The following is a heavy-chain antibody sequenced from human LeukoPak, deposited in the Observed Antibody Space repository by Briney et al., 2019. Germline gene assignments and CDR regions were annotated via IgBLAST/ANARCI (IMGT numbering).Heavy chain of an antibody. J-gene: IGHJ4*02. CDR2: ISTSTTYI. CDR1: GFTFSSYS. V-gene: IGHV3-21*04. Sequence: GGSLRLSCAASGFTFSSYSMNWVRQAPGKGLEWVSSISTSTTYIYYADSVKGRFTISRDNSKNTLYLQTNSLRAEDTAVYYCANEGELFSYWGQGTLVTVSS. CDR3: ANEGELFSY. D-gene: IGHD3-10*01.